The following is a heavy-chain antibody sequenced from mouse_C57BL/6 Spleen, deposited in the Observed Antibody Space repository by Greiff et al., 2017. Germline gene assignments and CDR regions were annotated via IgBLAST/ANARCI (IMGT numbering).Heavy chain of an antibody. Sequence: VQLVESGAELAKPGASVKLSCKASGYTFTSYWMPWVKQRPGQGLEWIGYINPSSGYTKYNQKFKDKATLTADKSSSTACMQLSSLTYEDSAVYYCAVTVDPWYFDVWGTGTTVTVSS. CDR2: INPSSGYT. D-gene: IGHD1-1*01. CDR3: AVTVDPWYFDV. CDR1: GYTFTSYW. V-gene: IGHV1-7*01. J-gene: IGHJ1*03.